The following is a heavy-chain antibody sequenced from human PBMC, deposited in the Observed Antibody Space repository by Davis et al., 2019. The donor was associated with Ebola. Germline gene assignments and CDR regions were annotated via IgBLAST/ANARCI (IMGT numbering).Heavy chain of an antibody. V-gene: IGHV1-69*13. CDR3: ARHVGGWRQLAGVDY. D-gene: IGHD3-10*02. J-gene: IGHJ4*02. Sequence: SVKVSCKASGYTFTGYYMHWVRQAPGQGLEWMGGIIPIFGTANYAQNRVTITADESTSTAYMELSSLRSEDTAVYYCARHVGGWRQLAGVDYWGQGTLVTVSS. CDR2: IIPIFGTA. CDR1: GYTFTGYY.